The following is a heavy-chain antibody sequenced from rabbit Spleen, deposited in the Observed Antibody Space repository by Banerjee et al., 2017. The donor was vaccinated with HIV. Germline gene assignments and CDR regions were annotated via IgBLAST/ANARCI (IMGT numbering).Heavy chain of an antibody. V-gene: IGHV1S45*01. CDR3: ARDGRGAIYSYGDFNL. J-gene: IGHJ4*01. CDR1: GFSFSSGYY. Sequence: QEQLEESGGDLVKPEGSLTLTCTASGFSFSSGYYMGWVRQAPGKGLEWIACIGTGSSGVTYYASWAKSRFTISQTSSTTVTLQMTSVTGADTATYFCARDGRGAIYSYGDFNLWGPGTLVTVS. CDR2: IGTGSSGVT. D-gene: IGHD6-1*01.